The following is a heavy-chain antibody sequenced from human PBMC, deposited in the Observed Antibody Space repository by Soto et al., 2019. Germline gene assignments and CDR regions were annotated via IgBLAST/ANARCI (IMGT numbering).Heavy chain of an antibody. Sequence: PGGSLRLSCAASGFTFNTYGMHWVRQAPGKGLEWVALISYDGGTKYYGDSVKGRFTISRDNSKNTLYLQMNSLRAEDTAVYFCAKGSGYCTTSSCSREFHYYYGMDVWGQGTTVTVSS. D-gene: IGHD2-2*01. V-gene: IGHV3-30*18. CDR3: AKGSGYCTTSSCSREFHYYYGMDV. J-gene: IGHJ6*02. CDR2: ISYDGGTK. CDR1: GFTFNTYG.